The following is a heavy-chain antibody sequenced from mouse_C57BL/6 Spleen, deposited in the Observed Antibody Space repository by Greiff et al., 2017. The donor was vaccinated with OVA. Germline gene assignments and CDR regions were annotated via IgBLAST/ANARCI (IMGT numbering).Heavy chain of an antibody. V-gene: IGHV1-15*01. CDR1: GYTFTDYE. CDR2: IDPETGGT. Sequence: VQGVESGAELVRPGASVTLSCKASGYTFTDYEMHWVKQTPVHGLEWIGAIDPETGGTAYNQKFKGKAILTADKSSSTAYMELRSLTSEDSAVYYCTSGNSRGFAYWGQGTLVTVSA. CDR3: TSGNSRGFAY. D-gene: IGHD3-1*01. J-gene: IGHJ3*01.